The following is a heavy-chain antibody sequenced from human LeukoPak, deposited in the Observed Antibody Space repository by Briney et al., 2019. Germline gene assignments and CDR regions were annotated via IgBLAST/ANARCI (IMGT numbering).Heavy chain of an antibody. CDR3: AKQVATRGEFDY. CDR2: ISYDGSNK. V-gene: IGHV3-30*18. CDR1: GFTFSSYG. Sequence: GRSLRLSCAASGFTFSSYGMHWVRQAPGKGLEGVAVISYDGSNKYYADSVKGRFTLSRDNSKNTLYLQMNSLRAEDTAVYYCAKQVATRGEFDYWGQGTLVTVSS. J-gene: IGHJ4*02. D-gene: IGHD5-12*01.